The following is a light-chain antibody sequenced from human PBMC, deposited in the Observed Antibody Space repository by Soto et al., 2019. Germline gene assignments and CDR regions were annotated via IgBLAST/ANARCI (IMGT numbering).Light chain of an antibody. Sequence: EIVMTQSPATLSVSPGERATLSCRARQSVSSNLAWYQQKPGQAPRLLIYDSSTRATAIPARFSGSGSGTEFTLTISSLQSEDFAVYYCQQYNNWPPMAFGQGTKVEIK. CDR1: QSVSSN. J-gene: IGKJ1*01. V-gene: IGKV3-15*01. CDR2: DSS. CDR3: QQYNNWPPMA.